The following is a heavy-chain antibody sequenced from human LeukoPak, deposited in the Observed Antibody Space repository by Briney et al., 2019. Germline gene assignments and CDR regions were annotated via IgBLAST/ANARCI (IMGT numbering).Heavy chain of an antibody. Sequence: SETLSLTCTVSGGSISSYYWSWIRQPPGKGLEWIGYIYYSGSTNYSPSLKSRVTISVDTSKNQFSLKLSSVTAADTAVYYCARRRSSGWPIDYWGQGTLVTVSS. V-gene: IGHV4-59*08. CDR3: ARRRSSGWPIDY. J-gene: IGHJ4*02. CDR1: GGSISSYY. D-gene: IGHD6-19*01. CDR2: IYYSGST.